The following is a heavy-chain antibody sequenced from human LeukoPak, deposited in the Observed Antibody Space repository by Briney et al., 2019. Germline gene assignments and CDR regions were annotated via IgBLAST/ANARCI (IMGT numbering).Heavy chain of an antibody. J-gene: IGHJ6*02. CDR3: AGADDIDPYYYYYGMDV. CDR1: GGSISSYY. CDR2: IYYSGST. D-gene: IGHD3-9*01. V-gene: IGHV4-59*01. Sequence: SETLSHTCTVSGGSISSYYWSWIRQPPGKGLEWIGYIYYSGSTNYNPSLKSRVTISVDTSKNQFSLKLSSVTAADTAVYYCAGADDIDPYYYYYGMDVWGQGTTVTVSS.